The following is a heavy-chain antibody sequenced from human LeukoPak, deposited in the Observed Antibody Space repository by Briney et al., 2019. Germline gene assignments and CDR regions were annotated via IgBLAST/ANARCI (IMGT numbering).Heavy chain of an antibody. CDR3: ARDGYYDFWSGPPPGYYGMDV. V-gene: IGHV3-21*01. D-gene: IGHD3-3*01. Sequence: GGSLRLSCAASGFTFSRYALHWVRQAPGKGLEWVSSISSSSSYIYYADSVKGRFTISRDNAKNSLYLQMNSLRAEDTAVYYCARDGYYDFWSGPPPGYYGMDVWGQGTTVTVSS. CDR1: GFTFSRYA. CDR2: ISSSSSYI. J-gene: IGHJ6*02.